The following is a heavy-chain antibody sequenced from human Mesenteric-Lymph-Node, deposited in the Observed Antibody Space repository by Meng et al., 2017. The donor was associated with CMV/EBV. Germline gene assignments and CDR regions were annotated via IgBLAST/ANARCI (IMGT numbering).Heavy chain of an antibody. CDR3: AKDPSSGVNC. D-gene: IGHD6-25*01. J-gene: IGHJ4*02. Sequence: GGSLRLSCAASGFAFSSYAMTWVRQAPGKGLEWVSGISGTGESTFYADSVNGRFTIPRDNSKNTLYLQMNSLRADDTAVYYCAKDPSSGVNCWGQGTLVTVSS. CDR2: ISGTGEST. CDR1: GFAFSSYA. V-gene: IGHV3-23*01.